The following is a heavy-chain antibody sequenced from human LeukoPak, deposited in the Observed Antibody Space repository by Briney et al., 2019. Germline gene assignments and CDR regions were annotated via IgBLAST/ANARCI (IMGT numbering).Heavy chain of an antibody. Sequence: ASVKVSCKASGYTFTGYYMHWVRQAPGQGLEWMGWINPNSGGTNYAQKFQGRVTMTRDTSISTAYMELSRLRSDDTAVYYCALGINVDTAMVGWFDPWGQGTLVTVSS. J-gene: IGHJ5*02. V-gene: IGHV1-2*02. CDR3: ALGINVDTAMVGWFDP. CDR1: GYTFTGYY. CDR2: INPNSGGT. D-gene: IGHD5-18*01.